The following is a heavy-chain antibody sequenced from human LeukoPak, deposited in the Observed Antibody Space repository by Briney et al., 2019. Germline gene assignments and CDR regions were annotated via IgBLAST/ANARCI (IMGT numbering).Heavy chain of an antibody. Sequence: PSETLSLTCTVSGGSISGSNYYWGWVRQPPGKGLEWIGSIYYSGSTYYNPSLKSRVTISVDTSKNQFSLKLSSVTAADTAVYYCARGLGSGIFFWGQGTLVTVSS. CDR2: IYYSGST. V-gene: IGHV4-39*07. CDR1: GGSISGSNYY. J-gene: IGHJ4*02. D-gene: IGHD3-10*01. CDR3: ARGLGSGIFF.